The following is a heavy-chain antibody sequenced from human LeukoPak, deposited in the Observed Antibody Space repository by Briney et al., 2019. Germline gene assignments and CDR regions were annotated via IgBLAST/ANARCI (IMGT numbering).Heavy chain of an antibody. CDR3: ARDAPIVGATPFDY. CDR1: GGSFSGYY. CDR2: INHSGST. D-gene: IGHD1-26*01. J-gene: IGHJ4*02. Sequence: PSETLSLTCAVYGGSFSGYYWSWIRQPPGKGLEWIGEINHSGSTNYNPSLKSRVTISVDTSKNQFSLKLSSVTAADTAVYYCARDAPIVGATPFDYWGQGTLVTVSS. V-gene: IGHV4-34*01.